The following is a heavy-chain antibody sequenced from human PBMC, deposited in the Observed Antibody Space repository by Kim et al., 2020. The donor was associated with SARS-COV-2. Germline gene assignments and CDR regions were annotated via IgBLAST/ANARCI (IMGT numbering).Heavy chain of an antibody. J-gene: IGHJ4*02. CDR3: ARSLGIAAAGTGY. D-gene: IGHD6-13*01. Sequence: SNPSLQTRVTISVDSSKIQFSLKLSSVTAADTALYYCARSLGIAAAGTGYWGQGTLVTVSS. V-gene: IGHV4-34*01.